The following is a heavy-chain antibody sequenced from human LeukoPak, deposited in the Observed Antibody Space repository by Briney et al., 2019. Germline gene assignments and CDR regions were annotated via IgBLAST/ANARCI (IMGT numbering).Heavy chain of an antibody. CDR1: GFTFSSYW. CDR3: TTVNDGDYEFDY. J-gene: IGHJ4*02. CDR2: IKSKTDGGTT. D-gene: IGHD4-17*01. V-gene: IGHV3-15*01. Sequence: GGSLRLSCAASGFTFSSYWMSWVRQAPGKGLEWVGRIKSKTDGGTTDYAAPVKGRFTISRDDSKNTLYLQMNSLKTEDTAVYYCTTVNDGDYEFDYWGQGTLVTVSS.